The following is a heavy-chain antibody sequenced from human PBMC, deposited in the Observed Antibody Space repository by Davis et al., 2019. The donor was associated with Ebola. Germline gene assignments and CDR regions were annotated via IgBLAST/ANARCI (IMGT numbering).Heavy chain of an antibody. V-gene: IGHV3-30*18. J-gene: IGHJ6*04. CDR1: GFIFSTYD. CDR3: AKDARARAVAGMDV. Sequence: PGGSLRLFCVASGFIFSTYDMQWVRQAPGKGLEWVSGISYDGSKTFYADFVKGRFTIARGQSKKTVFLQMNSLRSEDTAVYFCAKDARARAVAGMDVWGKGTTVIVSS. CDR2: ISYDGSKT.